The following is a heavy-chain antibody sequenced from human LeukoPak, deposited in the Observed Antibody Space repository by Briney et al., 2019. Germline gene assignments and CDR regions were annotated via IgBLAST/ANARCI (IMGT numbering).Heavy chain of an antibody. CDR2: IYHSGST. D-gene: IGHD2-2*01. CDR3: ARGATSAYCSSTSCHYYYYMDV. CDR1: GYSISSGYY. Sequence: SETLSLTCAVSGYSISSGYYWGWIRQPPGKGLEWIGSIYHSGSTYYNPSLKSRVTISVDTSKNQFSLKLSSVTAADTAVYYCARGATSAYCSSTSCHYYYYMDVWGKGTTVTVSS. V-gene: IGHV4-38-2*01. J-gene: IGHJ6*03.